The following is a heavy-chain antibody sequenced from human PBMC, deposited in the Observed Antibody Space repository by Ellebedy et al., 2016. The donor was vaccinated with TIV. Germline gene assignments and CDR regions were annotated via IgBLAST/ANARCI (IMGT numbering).Heavy chain of an antibody. J-gene: IGHJ3*02. CDR1: GGSFSGYY. CDR2: INHSGST. V-gene: IGHV4-34*01. D-gene: IGHD3-16*02. CDR3: ARGWGSYRNDAFDI. Sequence: SETLSLXXAVYGGSFSGYYWSWIRQPPGKGLEWIGEINHSGSTNYNPSLKSRVTISVDTSKNQFSLKLSSVTAVDTAVYYCARGWGSYRNDAFDIWGQGTMVTVSS.